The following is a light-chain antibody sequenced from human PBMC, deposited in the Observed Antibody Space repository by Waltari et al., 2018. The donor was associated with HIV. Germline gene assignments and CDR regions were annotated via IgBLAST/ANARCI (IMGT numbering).Light chain of an antibody. CDR3: SSYTTTFI. CDR1: PSAIRPSPS. Sequence: QSALTQPASMSGSPGQSLTLSCARPPSAIRPSPSVSWYQHHTDRAPKLIIYDVSYRPSGVDSRFSGSKSGNTASLTISDLRSDDEAVYYCSSYTTTFIFGAGTKVDVL. J-gene: IGLJ2*01. CDR2: DVS. V-gene: IGLV2-14*03.